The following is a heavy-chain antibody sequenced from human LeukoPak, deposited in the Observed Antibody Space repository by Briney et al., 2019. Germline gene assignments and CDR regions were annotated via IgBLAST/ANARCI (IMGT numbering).Heavy chain of an antibody. D-gene: IGHD5-24*01. J-gene: IGHJ4*02. CDR2: INSDGSST. Sequence: GGSLRLSCAASRFTFSTYWMHWVRQAPGKGLVWVSRINSDGSSTGYADSVKGRFTISRDNAKNSLYLQMNSLRAEDTAVYYCARAARRRDGYNGHSDYWGQGTLVTVSS. CDR1: RFTFSTYW. CDR3: ARAARRRDGYNGHSDY. V-gene: IGHV3-74*01.